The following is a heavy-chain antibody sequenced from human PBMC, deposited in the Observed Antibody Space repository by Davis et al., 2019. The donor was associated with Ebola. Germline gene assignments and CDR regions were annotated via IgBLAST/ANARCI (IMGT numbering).Heavy chain of an antibody. J-gene: IGHJ4*02. CDR2: ISSYSGST. V-gene: IGHV1-18*01. CDR1: GDTFTSYV. Sequence: ASVKVFCYASGDTFTSYVVSWWRHEPGKGLEWVGWISSYSGSTNYAQKFQDRFIMTTDTSPTTAFMELRSLRSDDSAVYYCARDGDTAPDYWCQGTLVTVSS. CDR3: ARDGDTAPDY. D-gene: IGHD5-18*01.